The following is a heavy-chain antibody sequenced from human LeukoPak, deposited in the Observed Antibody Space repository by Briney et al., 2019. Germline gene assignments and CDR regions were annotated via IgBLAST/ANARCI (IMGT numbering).Heavy chain of an antibody. J-gene: IGHJ4*02. CDR2: IRTKTNNFAT. Sequence: PGGSQRLSCAASGFTFSASAMHWVRQASGKGLEWVGRIRTKTNNFATAYAASVKGRFTVSRDDSKNTAYLQMNSLKTEDTAVYYCTRLLDYNGYYYGAFDYWGQGTLVTVSS. CDR1: GFTFSASA. V-gene: IGHV3-73*01. D-gene: IGHD3-22*01. CDR3: TRLLDYNGYYYGAFDY.